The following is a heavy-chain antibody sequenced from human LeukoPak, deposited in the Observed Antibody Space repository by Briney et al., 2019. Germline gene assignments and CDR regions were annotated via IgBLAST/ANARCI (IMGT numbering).Heavy chain of an antibody. CDR1: GGSFSGYY. CDR2: INHSGST. Sequence: SETLSLTCAVYGGSFSGYYWSWIRQPPGKGLEWIGEINHSGSTNYNPSLKSRVTISVDTSKNQFSLKLSSVTAADTAVYCCARGSYDFWSGYYAFGYWGQGTLVTVSS. D-gene: IGHD3-3*01. CDR3: ARGSYDFWSGYYAFGY. J-gene: IGHJ4*02. V-gene: IGHV4-34*01.